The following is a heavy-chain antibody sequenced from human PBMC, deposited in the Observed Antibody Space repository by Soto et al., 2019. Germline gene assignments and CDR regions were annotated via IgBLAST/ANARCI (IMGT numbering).Heavy chain of an antibody. D-gene: IGHD6-19*01. Sequence: SETLSLTCAVSGDSVTSNVWWSWVRQPPGKGLEWIGEAYHNGLTDYNPSLKSRVTMSVDTSKNEFSLKLTSLTAADTAIYYCARDAAVPGESDRFDYWGQGTLVTVSS. CDR1: GDSVTSNVW. J-gene: IGHJ4*02. CDR3: ARDAAVPGESDRFDY. V-gene: IGHV4-4*02. CDR2: AYHNGLT.